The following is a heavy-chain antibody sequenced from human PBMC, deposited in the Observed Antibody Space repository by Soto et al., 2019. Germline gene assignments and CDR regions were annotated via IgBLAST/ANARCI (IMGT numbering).Heavy chain of an antibody. J-gene: IGHJ6*02. D-gene: IGHD5-12*01. Sequence: PSETLSLTCSVSGGSGSGGSYQWTWIRQAPGKGLEWIGYVHFSGGTNYNPSLESRVTISIDTSRDQFSLKLTSLTAADTAVYFCARDNMATFDYHYYGMDVWGQGTTVTVSS. CDR2: VHFSGGT. CDR1: GGSGSGGSYQ. CDR3: ARDNMATFDYHYYGMDV. V-gene: IGHV4-61*01.